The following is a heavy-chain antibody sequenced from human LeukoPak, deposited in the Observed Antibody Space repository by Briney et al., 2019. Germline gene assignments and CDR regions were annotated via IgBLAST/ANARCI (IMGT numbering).Heavy chain of an antibody. CDR1: GFGFSDHY. CDR2: SRNKANSYQT. Sequence: GGSLRLSCVASGFGFSDHYMDWVRQAPGKGLEWVGRSRNKANSYQTEYAASVKGRFTISRDDSKNSVDLEMNSLKIEDTAVYYCARETPVVNLGDWGQGTRVTVSS. D-gene: IGHD4-17*01. V-gene: IGHV3-72*01. J-gene: IGHJ4*02. CDR3: ARETPVVNLGD.